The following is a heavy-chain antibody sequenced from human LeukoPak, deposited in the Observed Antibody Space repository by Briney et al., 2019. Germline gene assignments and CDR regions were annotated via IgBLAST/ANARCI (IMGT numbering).Heavy chain of an antibody. J-gene: IGHJ4*02. Sequence: ASVTVSCKASGYTFTSYYMHWVRQAPGQGLEWMGIINPSGGSTSYAQKFQGRVTMTRDMSTSTVYMELSSLRSEDTAVYYCARVSGSPRGYSYGYLFDYWGQGTLVTVSS. V-gene: IGHV1-46*01. D-gene: IGHD5-18*01. CDR3: ARVSGSPRGYSYGYLFDY. CDR2: INPSGGST. CDR1: GYTFTSYY.